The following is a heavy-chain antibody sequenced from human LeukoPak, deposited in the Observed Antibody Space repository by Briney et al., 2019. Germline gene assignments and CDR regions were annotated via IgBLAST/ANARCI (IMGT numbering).Heavy chain of an antibody. CDR2: IKDDGSET. D-gene: IGHD3-16*02. CDR1: GFTFSSYW. CDR3: ARALLLPIVTTLNEHAFDL. Sequence: GGSLRLSCAASGFTFSSYWMNWVRQAPGKGLEWVASIKDDGSETYHVDSVKGRFTIARDNTKNSLRLQMNSLRVEDTAVYYCARALLLPIVTTLNEHAFDLWGQGTMVTVSS. J-gene: IGHJ3*01. V-gene: IGHV3-7*01.